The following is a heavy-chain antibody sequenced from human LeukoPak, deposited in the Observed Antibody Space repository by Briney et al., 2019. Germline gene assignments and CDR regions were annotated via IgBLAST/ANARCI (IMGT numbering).Heavy chain of an antibody. Sequence: GGSLRLSCAASGFTFSSYSMNWVRQAPGKGLEWVSSISSSSSYIYYADSVKGRFTISRDNAKNSLYLQMNSLRAEGTAVYYCARDYSSGWYTVYFDYWGQGTLVTVSS. V-gene: IGHV3-21*01. CDR3: ARDYSSGWYTVYFDY. D-gene: IGHD6-19*01. CDR2: ISSSSSYI. J-gene: IGHJ4*02. CDR1: GFTFSSYS.